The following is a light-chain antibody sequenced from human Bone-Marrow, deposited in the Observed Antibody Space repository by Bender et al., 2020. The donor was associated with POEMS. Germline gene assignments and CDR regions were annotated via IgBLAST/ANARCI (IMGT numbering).Light chain of an antibody. V-gene: IGLV4-69*01. CDR3: QTWGTGHVV. Sequence: QPVVNQSPSASASLGASVKLTCTLSSGHGTYAIAWHQQQPGKAPRYVMKINSEGSHDKGDGIPARFSGSSSGAERYLTISSLQSEDEADYYCQTWGTGHVVFGGGTKLTVL. J-gene: IGLJ2*01. CDR2: INSEGSH. CDR1: SGHGTYA.